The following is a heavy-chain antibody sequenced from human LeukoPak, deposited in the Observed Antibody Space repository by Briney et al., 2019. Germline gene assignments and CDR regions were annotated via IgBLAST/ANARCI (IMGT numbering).Heavy chain of an antibody. CDR3: ARHAGYSYGFDY. J-gene: IGHJ4*02. V-gene: IGHV4-59*08. CDR1: GGSISSYY. D-gene: IGHD5-18*01. Sequence: SETLSLTCTVSGGSISSYYWSWLRQPPGKGWEWIGYIYYSGSTNYNPSLKSRVTISVDTSKHQSSLKLSSVTAADTAVYYCARHAGYSYGFDYWGQGTLVTVSS. CDR2: IYYSGST.